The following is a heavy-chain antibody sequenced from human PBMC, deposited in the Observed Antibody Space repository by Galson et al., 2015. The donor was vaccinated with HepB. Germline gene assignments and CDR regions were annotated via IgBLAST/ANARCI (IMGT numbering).Heavy chain of an antibody. J-gene: IGHJ3*02. CDR1: GFTFSDYY. Sequence: SLRLSCAASGFTFSDYYMSWIRQAPGKGLEWVSYISSSSSYTNYADSVKGRFTISRDNAKNSLYLQMNSLRAEDTAVYYCARRGGYYDILTGLYPRGDAFDIWGQGTMVTVSS. CDR3: ARRGGYYDILTGLYPRGDAFDI. D-gene: IGHD3-9*01. V-gene: IGHV3-11*03. CDR2: ISSSSSYT.